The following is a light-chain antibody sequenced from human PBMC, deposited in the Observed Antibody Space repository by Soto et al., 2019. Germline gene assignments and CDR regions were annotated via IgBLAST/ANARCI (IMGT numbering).Light chain of an antibody. Sequence: DIVMTQSPDSLAVSLGERATINCKSSQSVLYSSNNKNYLAWYQQKPGQPPKLLIYWASTRESGVPDRFSGSGSGTDFTLTISSLQAEDVAVYDCQQYNNTPYTFGQGTKLEIK. CDR3: QQYNNTPYT. CDR2: WAS. J-gene: IGKJ2*01. CDR1: QSVLYSSNNKNY. V-gene: IGKV4-1*01.